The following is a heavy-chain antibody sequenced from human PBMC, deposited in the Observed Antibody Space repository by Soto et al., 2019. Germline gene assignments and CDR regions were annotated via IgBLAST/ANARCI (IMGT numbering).Heavy chain of an antibody. V-gene: IGHV3-33*01. CDR3: ARDSRGSSHPLDY. CDR2: IWYDGSNK. D-gene: IGHD3-10*01. Sequence: GGSLILSCAASGFTFSSYGMHWARQAPGKGLEWVAVIWYDGSNKYYADSVKGRFTISRDNSKNTLYLQMNSLRAEDTAVYYCARDSRGSSHPLDYWGQGTLVTVSS. J-gene: IGHJ4*02. CDR1: GFTFSSYG.